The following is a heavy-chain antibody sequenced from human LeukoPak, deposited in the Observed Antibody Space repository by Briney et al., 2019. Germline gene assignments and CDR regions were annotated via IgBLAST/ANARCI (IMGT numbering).Heavy chain of an antibody. CDR3: ARGGVSIFGVVILDGNFDC. Sequence: PSETLSLTCTVSGGSISSYYWSWIRQPPGKGLEGIGYIYYSGSTNYNPSLKSRVTISVDTSKNQFSLKLSSVTAADTAVYFCARGGVSIFGVVILDGNFDCWGQGTLVTVSS. D-gene: IGHD3-3*01. CDR1: GGSISSYY. V-gene: IGHV4-59*01. J-gene: IGHJ4*02. CDR2: IYYSGST.